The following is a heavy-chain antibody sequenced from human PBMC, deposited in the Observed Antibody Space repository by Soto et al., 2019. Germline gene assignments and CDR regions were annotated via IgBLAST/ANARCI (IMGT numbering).Heavy chain of an antibody. D-gene: IGHD6-13*01. J-gene: IGHJ4*02. Sequence: SETLSLTCTVSGGSISSYYWSWIRQPPGKGLEWIGYIYYSGSTNYNPSLKSRVTISVDTSKNQFSLKLSSVTAADTAVYYCARLAYSSSWFDYWGQGTLVTVSS. CDR2: IYYSGST. CDR1: GGSISSYY. CDR3: ARLAYSSSWFDY. V-gene: IGHV4-59*08.